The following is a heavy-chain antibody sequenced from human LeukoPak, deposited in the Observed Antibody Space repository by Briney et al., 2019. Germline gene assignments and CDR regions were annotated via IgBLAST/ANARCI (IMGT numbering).Heavy chain of an antibody. J-gene: IGHJ4*02. CDR3: AKDNRRHYTSGPNPDSLH. D-gene: IGHD6-19*01. CDR2: ISWNSGSI. V-gene: IGHV3-9*01. CDR1: GFFFYDYG. Sequence: GGSLRLSCVASGFFFYDYGMHWVRQPPGKGLEWVSGISWNSGSIDYADSVKGRFTISRDNAKNSLYLQMNSLRVEDTAFYYCAKDNRRHYTSGPNPDSLHWGQGALVTVSS.